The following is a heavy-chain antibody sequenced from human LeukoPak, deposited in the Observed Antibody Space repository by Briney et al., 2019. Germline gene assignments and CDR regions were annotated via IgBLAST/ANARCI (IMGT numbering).Heavy chain of an antibody. J-gene: IGHJ4*02. CDR3: ARIRVDYYDSSGYYGIDY. CDR1: GFSLSTSGMR. D-gene: IGHD3-22*01. V-gene: IGHV2-70*04. Sequence: SGPALVKPTQTLTLTCTFSGFSLSTSGMRVSWIRQPPGKALEWLARIDWDDDKYYSTSLKTRLTISKDTSKNQVVLTMTNMDPVDTATYYCARIRVDYYDSSGYYGIDYWGQGTLVTVSS. CDR2: IDWDDDK.